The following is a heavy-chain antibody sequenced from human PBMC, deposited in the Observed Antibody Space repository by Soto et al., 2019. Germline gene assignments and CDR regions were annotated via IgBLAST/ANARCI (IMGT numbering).Heavy chain of an antibody. CDR1: GGSISSSSYY. J-gene: IGHJ3*02. V-gene: IGHV4-39*01. D-gene: IGHD3-16*01. CDR2: IYYSGST. CDR3: ARHHIMITFGGVLDAFDI. Sequence: QLQLQESGPGLVKPSETLSLTCTVSGGSISSSSYYWGWIRQPPGKGLEWIGSIYYSGSTYYNPSLKSRVTISVDTSKNQFSLKLSSVTAADPAVYYCARHHIMITFGGVLDAFDIWGQGTMVTVSS.